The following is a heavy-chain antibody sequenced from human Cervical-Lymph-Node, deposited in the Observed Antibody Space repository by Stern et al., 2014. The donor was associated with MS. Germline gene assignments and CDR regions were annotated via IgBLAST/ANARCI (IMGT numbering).Heavy chain of an antibody. J-gene: IGHJ4*02. D-gene: IGHD2-21*02. V-gene: IGHV3-23*04. Sequence: VQLVQSGGGLVQPGGSLRLSCAASGFTFSKYAMNWVRQAPGKGLEWVSTISGTGGATYYADSVKGRFTISRDSSRNTLYLQMNSLRADDTAVYYCAKDLVVVTTVCIFDYWGQGTLVTVSS. CDR3: AKDLVVVTTVCIFDY. CDR2: ISGTGGAT. CDR1: GFTFSKYA.